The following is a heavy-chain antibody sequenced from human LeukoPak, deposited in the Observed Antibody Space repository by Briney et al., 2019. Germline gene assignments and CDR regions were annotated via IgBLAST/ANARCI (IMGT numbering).Heavy chain of an antibody. CDR3: ARGTTPGYSGHGGALDAFDI. J-gene: IGHJ3*02. V-gene: IGHV4-34*01. CDR2: INHSGST. D-gene: IGHD5-12*01. Sequence: ASKTLSLTCAVYGGSFSGYYWSWIRQPPGKGLEWIGEINHSGSTNYNPSLKSRVTISVDTSKNQFSLKLSSVTAADTAVYYCARGTTPGYSGHGGALDAFDIWGQGTVVTVSS. CDR1: GGSFSGYY.